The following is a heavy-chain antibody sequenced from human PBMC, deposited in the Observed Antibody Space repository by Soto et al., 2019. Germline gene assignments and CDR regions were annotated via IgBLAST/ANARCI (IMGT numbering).Heavy chain of an antibody. CDR1: GFTFSGYS. Sequence: GGSLRLSCAASGFTFSGYSMNWVRQAPGKGLEWVSSISSSSSYIYYADSVKGRFTISRDNAKNSLYLQMNSLRAEDTAVYYCARDDYYDSSGYPHWGQGTLVTVSS. J-gene: IGHJ4*02. D-gene: IGHD3-22*01. CDR3: ARDDYYDSSGYPH. CDR2: ISSSSSYI. V-gene: IGHV3-21*01.